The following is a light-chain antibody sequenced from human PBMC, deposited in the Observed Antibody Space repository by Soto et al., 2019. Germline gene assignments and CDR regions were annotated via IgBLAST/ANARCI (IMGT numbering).Light chain of an antibody. Sequence: VMTQSPATLSVSPGERATLSCRASQSVGNNVAWYQQKPGQAPRLLIYGASTRATGVPARFSGSGSGTDFTLTISSLQSEDFALYYCQQHNNWPPWTFGQGTKVEIK. CDR2: GAS. J-gene: IGKJ1*01. CDR3: QQHNNWPPWT. V-gene: IGKV3-15*01. CDR1: QSVGNN.